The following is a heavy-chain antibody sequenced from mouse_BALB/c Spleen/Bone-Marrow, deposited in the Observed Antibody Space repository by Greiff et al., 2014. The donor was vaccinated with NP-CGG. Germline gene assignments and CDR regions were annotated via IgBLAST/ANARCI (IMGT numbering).Heavy chain of an antibody. Sequence: EVKVEESGGGLVKPGGSLKLSCAASGFTFSSYAMSWVRQTPEKRLEWVATFSSGGNYTYYPDSVKGRFTISRDNAKNTLYLQMSSLRSEDTAMYYCARYYGSSYDYWGQGTTLTVSS. CDR2: FSSGGNYT. J-gene: IGHJ2*01. D-gene: IGHD1-1*01. V-gene: IGHV5-9-3*01. CDR3: ARYYGSSYDY. CDR1: GFTFSSYA.